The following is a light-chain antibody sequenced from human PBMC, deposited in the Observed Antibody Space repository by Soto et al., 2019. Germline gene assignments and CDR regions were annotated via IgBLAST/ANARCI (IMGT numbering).Light chain of an antibody. CDR1: SSDLGGYNY. J-gene: IGLJ2*01. CDR3: SSYISSSTLL. CDR2: EVS. Sequence: QSALTQPASVSGSPGQSITISCTGSSSDLGGYNYVSWYQQHPGKAPKLMIYEVSYRPSGVSNRFSGSKSGNTASLTISGLQAEDEADYYCSSYISSSTLLFGGGTKLTVL. V-gene: IGLV2-14*01.